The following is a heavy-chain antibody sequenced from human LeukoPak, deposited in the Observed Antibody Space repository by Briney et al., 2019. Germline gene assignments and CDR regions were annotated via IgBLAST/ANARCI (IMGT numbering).Heavy chain of an antibody. D-gene: IGHD1-1*01. CDR1: GFTFSDYY. V-gene: IGHV3-11*06. J-gene: IGHJ4*02. CDR2: ISKIGSDT. Sequence: GGSLRLSCAAFGFTFSDYYMSWIRQAPGNGLEGVSYISKIGSDTDFADSVKGRFTISRDNAKNSLYLQMNSLRAEDTAVYYCARVGATGTAGYWGQGTLVTVSS. CDR3: ARVGATGTAGY.